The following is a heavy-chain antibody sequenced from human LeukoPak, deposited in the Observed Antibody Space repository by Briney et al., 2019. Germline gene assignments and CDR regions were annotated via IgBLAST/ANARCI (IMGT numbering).Heavy chain of an antibody. CDR1: GYTFTGSY. Sequence: ASVKVSCKASGYTFTGSYMHWVRQAPGQGLEWMGWINLNSGGTNYAQKFQVRITMTRDTSISTAYMELSRLRSDDTAVYYCARETRRAGDYFDYWGQGTLVTVSS. J-gene: IGHJ4*02. CDR2: INLNSGGT. D-gene: IGHD6-19*01. V-gene: IGHV1-2*02. CDR3: ARETRRAGDYFDY.